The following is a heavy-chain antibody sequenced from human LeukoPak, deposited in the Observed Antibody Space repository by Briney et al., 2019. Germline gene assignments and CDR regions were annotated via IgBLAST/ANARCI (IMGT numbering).Heavy chain of an antibody. V-gene: IGHV3-33*01. CDR3: ARDRGDSASWYVTDY. D-gene: IGHD6-13*01. CDR1: GFTFSSFG. Sequence: GRSLRLSCAASGFTFSSFGMHWVRQASGKGLEWVAVIWYDGSNKYYADSVKGRFTISRDNSKNALYLQMNSLRAEDTAVYYCARDRGDSASWYVTDYWGQGTLVTVSS. CDR2: IWYDGSNK. J-gene: IGHJ4*02.